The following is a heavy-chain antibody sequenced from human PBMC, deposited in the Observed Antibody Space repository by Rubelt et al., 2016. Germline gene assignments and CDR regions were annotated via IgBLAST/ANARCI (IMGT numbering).Heavy chain of an antibody. V-gene: IGHV3-30*04. Sequence: GLEWVAVISYDGSNKYYADSVKGRFTISRDNSKNTLYLQMNSLRAEDTAVYYCARDHSYYDFWSGYDSQQDYYYYGMDVWGQGTTVTVSS. D-gene: IGHD3-3*01. CDR3: ARDHSYYDFWSGYDSQQDYYYYGMDV. J-gene: IGHJ6*02. CDR2: ISYDGSNK.